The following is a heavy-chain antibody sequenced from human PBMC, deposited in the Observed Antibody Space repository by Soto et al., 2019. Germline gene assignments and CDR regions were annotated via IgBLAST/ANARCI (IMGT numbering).Heavy chain of an antibody. Sequence: SETLSLSCAVYGGSFSGDYWSWIRQPPGKGLEWIGEINHSGSTNYNPSLQSRVTISVDTSKNQFSLKLSSVTATDTAVYYCARDHYGSGSYSLGEYYYSYGMDVWGQGTTVTLSS. CDR2: INHSGST. CDR1: GGSFSGDY. CDR3: ARDHYGSGSYSLGEYYYSYGMDV. V-gene: IGHV4-34*01. D-gene: IGHD3-10*01. J-gene: IGHJ6*02.